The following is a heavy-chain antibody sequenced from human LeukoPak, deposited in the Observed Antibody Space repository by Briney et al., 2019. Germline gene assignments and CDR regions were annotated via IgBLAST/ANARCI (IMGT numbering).Heavy chain of an antibody. CDR3: ARGESVGYSSGWYLDY. V-gene: IGHV3-30*19. J-gene: IGHJ4*02. D-gene: IGHD6-19*01. CDR1: GFIFSNFG. CDR2: ISYDGSNK. Sequence: GGSLRPSCAASGFIFSNFGMNWVRQAPGKGLEWVAVISYDGSNKYYADSVKGRFTISRDNSKNTLYLQMNSLRAEDTAVYYCARGESVGYSSGWYLDYWGQGTLVTVSS.